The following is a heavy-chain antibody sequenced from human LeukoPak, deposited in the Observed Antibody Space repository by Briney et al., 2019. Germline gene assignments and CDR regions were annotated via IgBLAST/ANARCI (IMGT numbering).Heavy chain of an antibody. CDR1: GYTFTSYD. Sequence: ASVKVSCKASGYTFTSYDINWVRQATGQGLEWMGWMNPNGGSTVYAQKFQGRVTMTRNTPITTAYMELSSLTSEDTAVYYCARFGQSLVSAVPGLDFWGQGTLVTVSS. J-gene: IGHJ4*02. CDR3: ARFGQSLVSAVPGLDF. D-gene: IGHD6-19*01. CDR2: MNPNGGST. V-gene: IGHV1-8*01.